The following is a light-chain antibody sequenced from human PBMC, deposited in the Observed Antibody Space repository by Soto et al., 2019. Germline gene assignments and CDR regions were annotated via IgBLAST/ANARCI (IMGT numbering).Light chain of an antibody. CDR1: SSNIGSNY. J-gene: IGLJ2*01. V-gene: IGLV1-47*01. CDR3: AAWDDSLSGVV. CDR2: RNN. Sequence: QLVLTQPPSASGTPGQRVTISCSGSSSNIGSNYVYWYQQLPGTAPKLLILRNNQRPSGVPDRFSGSKSGTSASLAISGLRSEDEADYYCAAWDDSLSGVVFGGGTKLTVL.